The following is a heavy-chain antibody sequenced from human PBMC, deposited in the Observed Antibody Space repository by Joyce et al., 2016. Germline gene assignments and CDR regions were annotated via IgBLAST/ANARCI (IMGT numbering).Heavy chain of an antibody. Sequence: CAASGLTLSNYGVHWVRQAPGKGLEWVAVISYDGIYKYYADSVKGRFTIFRDNSKNTVFLEMNSLRTEDMAVYYCAKILTATYSSGWFLDYWGQGTLVTVSS. D-gene: IGHD6-25*01. CDR2: ISYDGIYK. J-gene: IGHJ4*02. CDR1: GLTLSNYG. V-gene: IGHV3-30*18. CDR3: AKILTATYSSGWFLDY.